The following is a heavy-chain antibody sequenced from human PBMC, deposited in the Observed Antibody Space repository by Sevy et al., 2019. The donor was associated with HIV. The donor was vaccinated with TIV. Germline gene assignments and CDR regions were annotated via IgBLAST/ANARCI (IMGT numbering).Heavy chain of an antibody. CDR1: GFSFSYYG. CDR2: ISHDGINE. J-gene: IGHJ6*02. D-gene: IGHD1-26*01. Sequence: GGSLRLSCIGSGFSFSYYGIHWVRQSPGKGLDWVALISHDGINEYYADSVKGRLTISRDNSKNTVYLEMTGLRNEDTAIYFCANAYSGSYSHSYLYALDVWGQGTTVTVSS. CDR3: ANAYSGSYSHSYLYALDV. V-gene: IGHV3-30*18.